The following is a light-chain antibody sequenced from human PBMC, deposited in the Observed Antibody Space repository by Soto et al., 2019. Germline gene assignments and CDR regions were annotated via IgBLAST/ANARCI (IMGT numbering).Light chain of an antibody. V-gene: IGKV1-9*01. CDR2: AAS. Sequence: DIQLTQSPSFLSASVGDRVTITCRASQSISSSLSWYQHNPGKAPKLLLYAASTLQTGVPSSISGSGSGTDFTLTSSSLQTEDSATYYCQDLDDYRYTFGQGTKVEIK. CDR1: QSISSS. J-gene: IGKJ2*01. CDR3: QDLDDYRYT.